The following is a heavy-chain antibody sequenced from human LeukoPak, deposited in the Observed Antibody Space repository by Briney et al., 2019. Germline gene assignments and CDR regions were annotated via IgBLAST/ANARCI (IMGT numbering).Heavy chain of an antibody. D-gene: IGHD3-3*01. CDR1: GGSISSGSYY. CDR3: ARDFWKNWFDP. Sequence: PSETLSLTCTVSGGSISSGSYYWSWIRQPAGKGLEWIGRIYTSGSTNYNPSLKSRATISVDTSKNQFSLKLSSVTAADTAAYYCARDFWKNWFDPWGQGTLVTVSS. CDR2: IYTSGST. J-gene: IGHJ5*02. V-gene: IGHV4-61*02.